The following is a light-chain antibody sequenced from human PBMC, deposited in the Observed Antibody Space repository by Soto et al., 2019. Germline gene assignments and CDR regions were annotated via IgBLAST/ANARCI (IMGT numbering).Light chain of an antibody. CDR2: GAS. CDR3: QQYNTWPPWT. V-gene: IGKV3-15*01. Sequence: VVMTQSPATVSVSPGETVTLSCRASQSVRSDVAWYQQRPGQAPRLLIFGASSRVADIPARFSGSGSGTDFTLTISSLQSEDFAVYHCQQYNTWPPWTFGQGTEVE. J-gene: IGKJ1*01. CDR1: QSVRSD.